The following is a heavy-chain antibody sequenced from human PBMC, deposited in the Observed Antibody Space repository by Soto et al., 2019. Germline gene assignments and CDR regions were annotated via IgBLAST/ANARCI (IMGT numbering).Heavy chain of an antibody. D-gene: IGHD2-21*02. V-gene: IGHV3-33*01. CDR1: GFTFSSYG. CDR2: IWYDGGVK. Sequence: QVCLVESGGGVVQPGRSLRLSCAASGFTFSSYGMHWVRQAPGKGLEWVGVIWYDGGVKYYADSMKGRFTISRDNSKNTLYLQMNSLRAEDTAVYYCARLSDFLDYWGQGTLVTVSS. CDR3: ARLSDFLDY. J-gene: IGHJ4*02.